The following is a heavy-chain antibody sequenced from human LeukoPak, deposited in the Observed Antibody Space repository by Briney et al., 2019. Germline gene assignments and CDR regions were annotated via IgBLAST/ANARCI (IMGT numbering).Heavy chain of an antibody. CDR2: IRGSGT. Sequence: PGGSLRLSCAASGFTLSSYAMSWVRQAPGKGLEWVSGIRGSGTHYADSVKGRFTISRDNSKNTLYLQMNSLRAEDTAVYFCAKDLASGTMGYFDYWGQGTLVTVSS. CDR3: AKDLASGTMGYFDY. J-gene: IGHJ4*02. D-gene: IGHD3-10*01. CDR1: GFTLSSYA. V-gene: IGHV3-23*01.